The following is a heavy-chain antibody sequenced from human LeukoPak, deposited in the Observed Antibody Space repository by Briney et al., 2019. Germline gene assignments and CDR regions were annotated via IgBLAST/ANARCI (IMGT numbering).Heavy chain of an antibody. CDR3: ARVEGNSGYDYVVGSPTRDDAFDI. D-gene: IGHD5-12*01. CDR2: IYYSGST. Sequence: PSETLSLTCTVSGGSISSSSHYWGWIRQPPGKGLEWIGNIYYSGSTYYNPSLKSRVTISVDTSKNQFSLKLSSVTAADTAVYYCARVEGNSGYDYVVGSPTRDDAFDIWGQGTMVTVSS. CDR1: GGSISSSSHY. J-gene: IGHJ3*02. V-gene: IGHV4-39*07.